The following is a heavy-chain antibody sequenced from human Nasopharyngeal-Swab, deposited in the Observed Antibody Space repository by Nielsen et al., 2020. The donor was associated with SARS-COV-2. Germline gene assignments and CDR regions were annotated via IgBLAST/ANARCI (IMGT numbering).Heavy chain of an antibody. Sequence: WARQAPGQGLEWMGWSSAYNGVTSNGQQFRDRGTMTTDTSTRTAYLEELSLRSDDTDVYYCARRAPGTGDPFDYWGQGTLVTVSS. V-gene: IGHV1-18*01. J-gene: IGHJ4*02. CDR2: SSAYNGVT. CDR3: ARRAPGTGDPFDY. D-gene: IGHD7-27*01.